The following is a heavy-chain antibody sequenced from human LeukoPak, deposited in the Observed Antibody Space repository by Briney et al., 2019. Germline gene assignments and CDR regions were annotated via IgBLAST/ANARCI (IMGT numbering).Heavy chain of an antibody. D-gene: IGHD2-2*01. CDR1: GFTFSNYV. V-gene: IGHV3-30*02. Sequence: GWSLRLSCAASGFTFSNYVMHWVRQAPGKGLEWLGDLRDDSGNKYYADSVKGRFAISRYNSKNTLYLHMNRLRAEDTAVYYCAKDSGNIVVVPDAMDYYYYYMDVWGKGPTVRVSS. J-gene: IGHJ6*03. CDR3: AKDSGNIVVVPDAMDYYYYYMDV. CDR2: LRDDSGNK.